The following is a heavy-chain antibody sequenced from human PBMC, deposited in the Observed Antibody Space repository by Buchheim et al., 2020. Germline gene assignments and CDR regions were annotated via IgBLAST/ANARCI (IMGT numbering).Heavy chain of an antibody. V-gene: IGHV3-30*18. CDR3: AKYGGSVKWPLVYYFDY. CDR2: ISYDGSNK. CDR1: GFTFSSYG. D-gene: IGHD5/OR15-5a*01. Sequence: QVQLVESGGGVVQPGRSLRLSCAASGFTFSSYGMHWVRQAPGKGLEWVAVISYDGSNKYYADSVKGRFTISRDNSKNTLYLQMNSLRAEDTAVYYCAKYGGSVKWPLVYYFDYWGQGTL. J-gene: IGHJ4*02.